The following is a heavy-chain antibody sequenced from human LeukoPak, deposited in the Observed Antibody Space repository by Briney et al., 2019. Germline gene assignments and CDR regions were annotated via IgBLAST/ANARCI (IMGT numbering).Heavy chain of an antibody. CDR3: ARSWGRFDY. Sequence: GGSLRLSCAASGFTFSSYSMNWVRQAPGKGLEWVSYISSSSSTIYSADSVKGRFTISRDSAKNSLYLQMNSLRAEDTAVYYCARSWGRFDYWGQGTLVTVSS. J-gene: IGHJ4*02. CDR1: GFTFSSYS. CDR2: ISSSSSTI. D-gene: IGHD3-16*01. V-gene: IGHV3-48*01.